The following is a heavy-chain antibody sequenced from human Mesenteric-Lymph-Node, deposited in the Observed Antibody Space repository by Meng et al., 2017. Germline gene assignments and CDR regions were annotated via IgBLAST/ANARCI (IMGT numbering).Heavy chain of an antibody. Sequence: EVQLVESGGGSVQPGGSLRLAGAASGFTLSDHYMDWVRQAPGKGLEWVGRSRDKSRSYTTEYAASVKGRFTISRDDSQNSLFLQMNSLKTEDTAVYYCATGLSGGNDVGYWGQGTLVTVSS. CDR3: ATGLSGGNDVGY. D-gene: IGHD4-23*01. V-gene: IGHV3-72*01. CDR1: GFTLSDHY. CDR2: SRDKSRSYTT. J-gene: IGHJ4*02.